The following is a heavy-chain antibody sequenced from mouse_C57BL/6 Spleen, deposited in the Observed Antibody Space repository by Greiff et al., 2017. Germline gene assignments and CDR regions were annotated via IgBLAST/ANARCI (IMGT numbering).Heavy chain of an antibody. V-gene: IGHV1-82*01. J-gene: IGHJ4*01. CDR2: IYPGDGDT. CDR1: GYAFSSSW. CDR3: SRGGNAMDY. Sequence: QVQLQQSGPELVKPGASVKISCKASGYAFSSSWMNWVKQRPGKGLEWIGRIYPGDGDTNYNGKFKGKATLTADRSSSTAYMQLSSLTSEDSAVYCFSRGGNAMDYWGQGTSVTVSS.